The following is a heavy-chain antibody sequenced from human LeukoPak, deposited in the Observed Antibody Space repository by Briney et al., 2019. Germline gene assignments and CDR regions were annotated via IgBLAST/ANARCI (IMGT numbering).Heavy chain of an antibody. V-gene: IGHV4-59*08. Sequence: PSETLSLTCTVSGGSISSYYWSWIRQTPGKGLEWIGDIYYSGSTNYNPSLKSRVTISVDTSKNQFSLKLSSVTAADTAVYYCARIPPYYYYYGMDVWGQGTTVTVSS. CDR2: IYYSGST. CDR1: GGSISSYY. J-gene: IGHJ6*02. CDR3: ARIPPYYYYYGMDV.